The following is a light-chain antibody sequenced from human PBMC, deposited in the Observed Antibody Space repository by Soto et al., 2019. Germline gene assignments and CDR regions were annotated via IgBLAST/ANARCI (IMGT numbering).Light chain of an antibody. CDR3: QQRINWPLT. CDR1: QIISSH. V-gene: IGKV3-11*01. CDR2: GAS. Sequence: EIVLTQSPATLSLCPGERATLSCRASQIISSHLAWYQQKPGQAPRLLIYGASNRATGIPARFSGSGSGTDFTLTISSLEPEDFAVYYCQQRINWPLTFGGGTKVEIK. J-gene: IGKJ4*01.